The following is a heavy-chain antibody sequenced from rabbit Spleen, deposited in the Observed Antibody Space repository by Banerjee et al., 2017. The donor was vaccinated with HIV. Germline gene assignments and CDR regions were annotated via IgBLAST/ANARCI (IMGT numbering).Heavy chain of an antibody. CDR2: IYTTNLKT. V-gene: IGHV1S45*01. CDR3: ARDIVDDATASHGILAL. J-gene: IGHJ4*01. D-gene: IGHD6-1*01. Sequence: QEQLVESGGGLVQPGASLTLTCTASGFSFSSSYDICWVRQAPGKGLEWIACIYTTNLKTYYASWAKGRFTISKTSSTTVTLQMTSLTVADTATYFCARDIVDDATASHGILALWGPGTLVTVS. CDR1: GFSFSSSYD.